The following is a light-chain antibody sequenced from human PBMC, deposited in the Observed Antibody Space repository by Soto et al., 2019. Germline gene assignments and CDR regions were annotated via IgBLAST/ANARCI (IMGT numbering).Light chain of an antibody. Sequence: EIVLTQSPATLSLSPGERATLSCRASQSVRSYLAWYRQKPGQAPRLLIYDASNRATGIPARFSGSGSGTDFTLTISSLEPGDFAVYYCQQRSNWPLITFGQGTRLEIK. CDR3: QQRSNWPLIT. V-gene: IGKV3-11*01. J-gene: IGKJ5*01. CDR2: DAS. CDR1: QSVRSY.